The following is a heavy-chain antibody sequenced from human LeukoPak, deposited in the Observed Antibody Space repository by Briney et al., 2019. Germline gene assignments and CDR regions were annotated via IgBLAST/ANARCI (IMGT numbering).Heavy chain of an antibody. V-gene: IGHV3-48*04. CDR1: GFTISIYN. Sequence: GGSLRLSCAASGFTISIYNMNWVRQAPGKGLEWVSYITGSSSTVYYADSVKGRFTISRDNAKNSLYLQMNSLRAEDTAVYYCASSSGPLDYWGQGTLVTVSS. CDR3: ASSSGPLDY. D-gene: IGHD7-27*01. CDR2: ITGSSSTV. J-gene: IGHJ4*02.